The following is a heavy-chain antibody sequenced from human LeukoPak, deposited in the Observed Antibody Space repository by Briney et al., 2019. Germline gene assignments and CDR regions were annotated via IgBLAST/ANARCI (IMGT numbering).Heavy chain of an antibody. V-gene: IGHV3-30*02. D-gene: IGHD3-10*01. CDR3: ARAGSYWEPYYYYYHMDV. CDR2: IRYDGSNK. Sequence: GGSLRLSCAASGFTFSSYDMHWVRQAPGKGLEWVAFIRYDGSNKYYADSVKGRFTISRDNSKNTLYLQMNSLRAEDTAVYYCARAGSYWEPYYYYYHMDVWGKGTTVTISS. CDR1: GFTFSSYD. J-gene: IGHJ6*03.